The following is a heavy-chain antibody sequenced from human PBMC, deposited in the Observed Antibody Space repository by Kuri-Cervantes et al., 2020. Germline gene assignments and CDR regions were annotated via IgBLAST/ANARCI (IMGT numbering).Heavy chain of an antibody. CDR2: ISSSSSYI. J-gene: IGHJ5*02. CDR3: ARAGESRFRELLYPRWFDP. Sequence: GESLKISCAASGFTFSSYSMNWVRQAPGKGLEWVSSISSSSSYIYYADSVKGRFTISRDNAKNSLYLQMNSLRAEDTAVYYCARAGESRFRELLYPRWFDPWGQGTLVTVSS. V-gene: IGHV3-21*01. D-gene: IGHD3-10*01. CDR1: GFTFSSYS.